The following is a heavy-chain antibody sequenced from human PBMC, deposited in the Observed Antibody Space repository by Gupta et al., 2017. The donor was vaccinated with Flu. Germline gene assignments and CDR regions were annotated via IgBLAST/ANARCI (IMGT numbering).Heavy chain of an antibody. Sequence: IHWVRQAPGQGLEWMGWINRYSAIAQYAPKYEGRITITADTSINTVYLDLTSLTSDDTALYFCARDLAAAPTDYWSQGTLVSVSS. CDR3: ARDLAAAPTDY. V-gene: IGHV1-2*02. J-gene: IGHJ4*02. D-gene: IGHD6-25*01. CDR2: INRYSAIA.